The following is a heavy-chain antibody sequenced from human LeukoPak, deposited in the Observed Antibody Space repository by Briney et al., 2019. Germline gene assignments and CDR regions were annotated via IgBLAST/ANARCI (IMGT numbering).Heavy chain of an antibody. CDR3: ARDHYGSGSFFDY. Sequence: PSETLSLTCAVYGAPFSDYYWSWVRQPPGKGLEWIGEIYHSGSTNYNPSLKSRVTISVDKSKNQFSLKLSSVTAADTAVYYCARDHYGSGSFFDYWGQGTLVTVSS. V-gene: IGHV4-34*01. CDR2: IYHSGST. J-gene: IGHJ4*02. CDR1: GAPFSDYY. D-gene: IGHD3-10*01.